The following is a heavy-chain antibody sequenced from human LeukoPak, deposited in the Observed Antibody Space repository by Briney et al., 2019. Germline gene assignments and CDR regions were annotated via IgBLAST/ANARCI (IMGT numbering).Heavy chain of an antibody. Sequence: SLRLSCAASGFTFSSYAMHWVRQAPGKGLEWVAVISYDGSNKYYADSVKGRFTISRDNSKNTLYLQMNSLRAEDTAVYYCASSHIPTGQGWLFYYYMDVWGKGTTVTVSS. V-gene: IGHV3-30-3*01. CDR1: GFTFSSYA. D-gene: IGHD1-1*01. CDR2: ISYDGSNK. J-gene: IGHJ6*03. CDR3: ASSHIPTGQGWLFYYYMDV.